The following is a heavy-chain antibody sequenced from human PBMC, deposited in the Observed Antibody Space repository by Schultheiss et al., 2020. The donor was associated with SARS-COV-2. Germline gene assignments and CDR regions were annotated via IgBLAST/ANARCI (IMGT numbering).Heavy chain of an antibody. CDR2: INPNSGGT. CDR1: GGAFSNYA. Sequence: ASVKVSCKTSGGAFSNYAISWVRQAPGQGLEWMGWINPNSGGTNYAQKFQGRVIMTTDTSTSTAYMELRSLRSDDTAVYYCARAGLGPLDYWGQGTLVTVSS. CDR3: ARAGLGPLDY. J-gene: IGHJ4*02. D-gene: IGHD6-19*01. V-gene: IGHV1-18*01.